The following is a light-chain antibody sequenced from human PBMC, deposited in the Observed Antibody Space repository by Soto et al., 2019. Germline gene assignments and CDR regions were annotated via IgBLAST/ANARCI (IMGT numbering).Light chain of an antibody. Sequence: DIQMTQSPSTLSGSVGDRVTITCRASQTISSWLAWYQQKPGKAPKLLIYKASTLTSGVPSRFSGSGSGTEFTLTISRLQPDDFATYYCQHYNCYSEAFGQGTKVELK. V-gene: IGKV1-5*03. J-gene: IGKJ1*01. CDR2: KAS. CDR1: QTISSW. CDR3: QHYNCYSEA.